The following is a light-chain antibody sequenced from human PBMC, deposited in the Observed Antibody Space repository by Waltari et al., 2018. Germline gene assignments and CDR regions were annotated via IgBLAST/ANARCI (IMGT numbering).Light chain of an antibody. J-gene: IGLJ1*01. Sequence: QSALTQPASVSGSPGQSITISCTGTSSHVGAYNYVPWYQQHPGKVPKLMIYEVSNRPSGVSNRFSGSKSGNTASLTISGLQAEDEADYYCSSYTSSSTYVFGTGTSVTVL. CDR3: SSYTSSSTYV. CDR2: EVS. V-gene: IGLV2-14*01. CDR1: SSHVGAYNY.